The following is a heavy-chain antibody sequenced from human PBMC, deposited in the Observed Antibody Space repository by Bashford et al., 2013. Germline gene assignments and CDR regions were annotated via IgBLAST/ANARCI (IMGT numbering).Heavy chain of an antibody. Sequence: SETLSLTCVVNGGSLTGYYWSWIRQPPGKGLEWIGEINRGGSTNYNPSLKSRVSMSLDTSQNLFSLKLTSVTAADTAIYYCVGDTYWGQGALVTVSS. CDR2: INRGGST. CDR1: GGSLTGYY. V-gene: IGHV4-34*01. D-gene: IGHD3-3*01. CDR3: VGDTY. J-gene: IGHJ4*02.